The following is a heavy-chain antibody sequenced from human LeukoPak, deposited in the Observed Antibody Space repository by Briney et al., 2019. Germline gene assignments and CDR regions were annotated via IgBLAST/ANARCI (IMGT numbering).Heavy chain of an antibody. D-gene: IGHD7-27*01. Sequence: SETLSLTCTVSGASVTAYYWSWIRQSPGKGLEWISYIHHSGNSDYNPSLRSRVTTSLDTSKNQFSLNLISVTAADRAVYYCTRGHWGLQSWSQGTLVTVSS. CDR1: GASVTAYY. CDR3: TRGHWGLQS. J-gene: IGHJ5*02. CDR2: IHHSGNS. V-gene: IGHV4-59*02.